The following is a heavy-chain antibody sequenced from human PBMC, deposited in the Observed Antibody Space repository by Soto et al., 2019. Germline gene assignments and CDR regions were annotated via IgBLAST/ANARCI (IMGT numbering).Heavy chain of an antibody. CDR1: GFTLSGYA. V-gene: IGHV3-64*01. CDR2: ISSNGVGT. D-gene: IGHD6-6*01. CDR3: ARRARPDFYLIDF. J-gene: IGHJ6*03. Sequence: GGSLRLSCAASGFTLSGYAMDWVRQAPGKGLEYVSGISSNGVGTYYANSVQGRFTISRDNSKNTVYLQMGSLRPEDMAVYYFARRARPDFYLIDFWGKRSSDTGSS.